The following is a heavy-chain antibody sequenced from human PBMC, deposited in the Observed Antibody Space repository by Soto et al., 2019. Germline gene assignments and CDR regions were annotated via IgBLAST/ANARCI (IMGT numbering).Heavy chain of an antibody. CDR1: GFTFSSYA. CDR2: ISYDGSNK. CDR3: ARDYRGEVPAAGSWMVDYWKGRYYYYYYGMDV. Sequence: GGSLRLSCAASGFTFSSYAMHWVRQAPGKGLEWVAVISYDGSNKYYADSVKGRFTISRDNSKNTLYLQMNSLGAEDTAVYYCARDYRGEVPAAGSWMVDYWKGRYYYYYYGMDVWGQGTTVTVSS. J-gene: IGHJ6*02. D-gene: IGHD2-2*01. V-gene: IGHV3-30-3*01.